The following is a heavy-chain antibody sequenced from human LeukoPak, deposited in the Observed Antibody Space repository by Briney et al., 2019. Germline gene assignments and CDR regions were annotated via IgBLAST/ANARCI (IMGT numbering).Heavy chain of an antibody. J-gene: IGHJ4*02. D-gene: IGHD6-13*01. CDR3: AKGALGSSWYGPVDY. CDR2: IKQDGSEK. CDR1: GFTFSSYW. V-gene: IGHV3-7*03. Sequence: GGSLRLSCAASGFTFSSYWMSWVRQAPGKGLEWVANIKQDGSEKYYVDSVKGRFTISRDNAKNSLYLQMNSLRAEDTAVYYCAKGALGSSWYGPVDYWGQGTLVVTVSS.